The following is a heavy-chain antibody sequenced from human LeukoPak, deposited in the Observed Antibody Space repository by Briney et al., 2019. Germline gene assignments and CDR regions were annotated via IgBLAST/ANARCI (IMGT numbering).Heavy chain of an antibody. CDR2: INPNSGGT. D-gene: IGHD6-6*01. CDR3: ARGEVVGYSSSLVPKGY. V-gene: IGHV1-2*02. Sequence: AASVKVSCKASGYTFTGYYMHWVRQAPGQGLEWMGWINPNSGGTNYAQKFQGRVTMTRDTSIGTAYMELSRLRSDDTAVYYCARGEVVGYSSSLVPKGYWGQGTLVTVSS. CDR1: GYTFTGYY. J-gene: IGHJ4*02.